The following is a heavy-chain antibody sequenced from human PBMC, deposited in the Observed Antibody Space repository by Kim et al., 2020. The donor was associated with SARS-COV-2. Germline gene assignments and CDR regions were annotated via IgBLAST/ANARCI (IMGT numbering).Heavy chain of an antibody. D-gene: IGHD2-2*01. Sequence: GGSLRLSCSASGFTFSRYAMHWVRQAPGKGLEYVSAIISNGGSTYYADSVKGRFTISRDNSKNTLYLQMSSLRPEDTAVYSCVTRDAGGYWGQGTLVTVSS. J-gene: IGHJ4*02. V-gene: IGHV3-64D*06. CDR3: VTRDAGGY. CDR2: IISNGGST. CDR1: GFTFSRYA.